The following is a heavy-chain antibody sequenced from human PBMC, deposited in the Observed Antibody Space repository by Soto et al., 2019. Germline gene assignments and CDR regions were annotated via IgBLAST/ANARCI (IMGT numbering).Heavy chain of an antibody. V-gene: IGHV5-51*01. CDR3: ASPIRGCSSTSCYPDGNYYYYGMDV. J-gene: IGHJ6*02. CDR1: GYSFTSYW. Sequence: GESLKISCKGSGYSFTSYWIGWVRQMPGKGLEWMGIIYPGDSDTRYSPSFQGQVTISADKSISTAYLQWSSLKASDTAMYYCASPIRGCSSTSCYPDGNYYYYGMDVWGQGTTVTVSS. D-gene: IGHD2-2*01. CDR2: IYPGDSDT.